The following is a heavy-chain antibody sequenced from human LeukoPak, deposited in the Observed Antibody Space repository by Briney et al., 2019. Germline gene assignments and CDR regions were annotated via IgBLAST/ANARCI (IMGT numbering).Heavy chain of an antibody. J-gene: IGHJ6*02. CDR1: GGSISSYY. CDR3: AREAGTRTYYYGMDV. V-gene: IGHV4-39*01. D-gene: IGHD3-10*01. Sequence: SVTLSLTCTVSGGSISSYYWGWIRQPPGKGLEWIGSIYYSGSTYYNPSLKSRVTISVDTSKNQFSLKLSSVTAADTAVYYCAREAGTRTYYYGMDVWGQGTTVTVSS. CDR2: IYYSGST.